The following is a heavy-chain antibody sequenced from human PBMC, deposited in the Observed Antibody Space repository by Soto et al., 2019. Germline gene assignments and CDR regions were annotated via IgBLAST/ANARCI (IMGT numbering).Heavy chain of an antibody. D-gene: IGHD1-26*01. CDR3: VRGKYSGSYFFDY. CDR2: VSSVGSTT. CDR1: GFSFRDDW. J-gene: IGHJ4*02. V-gene: IGHV3-74*01. Sequence: GGLILACSASGFSFRDDWGHGVRQAPGKGLVWVSSVSSVGSTTDYADSVKGRFTISRDNAKNTLYLQMNSLGAEDTAVYYCVRGKYSGSYFFDYWGQGTLVTVYS.